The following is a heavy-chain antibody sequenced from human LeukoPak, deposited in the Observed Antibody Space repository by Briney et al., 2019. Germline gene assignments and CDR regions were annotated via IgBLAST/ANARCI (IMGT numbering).Heavy chain of an antibody. CDR1: GFTFKAYW. J-gene: IGHJ4*02. D-gene: IGHD5-18*01. CDR3: ARLRYTYGKNFDY. CDR2: IQQDGSEK. V-gene: IGHV3-7*01. Sequence: PGGSLRLSCEASGFTFKAYWMSWVRQAPGTGLEWVANIQQDGSEKNYVDPVKGRFTISRDNARNSLYLEMNSLRAEDTAVYYCARLRYTYGKNFDYWGQGTLVTVSS.